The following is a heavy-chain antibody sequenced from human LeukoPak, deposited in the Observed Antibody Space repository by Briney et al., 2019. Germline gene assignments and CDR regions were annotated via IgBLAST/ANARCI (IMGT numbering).Heavy chain of an antibody. D-gene: IGHD2-2*01. V-gene: IGHV4-30-2*01. Sequence: SQTLSLTCAVSGGSISSGGYSWSWIRQPPGKGLEWIGYIYHSGSTYYNPSLKSRVTMSVDTSKNQFSLKLSSVTAADTAVYYCARAADIVVVPAAQPSLRQTDGHFYYYMDVWGKGTTVTVSS. CDR3: ARAADIVVVPAAQPSLRQTDGHFYYYMDV. CDR1: GGSISSGGYS. CDR2: IYHSGST. J-gene: IGHJ6*03.